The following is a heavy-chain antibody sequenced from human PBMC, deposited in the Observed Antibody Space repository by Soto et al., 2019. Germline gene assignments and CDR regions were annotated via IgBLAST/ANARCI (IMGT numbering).Heavy chain of an antibody. D-gene: IGHD3-16*02. CDR2: INDSGST. CDR1: GGSFSGYY. CDR3: ARAPYDNIWGSYRYIDF. Sequence: SETLSLTCAVYGGSFSGYYHWAWIRQPPGKGLEWIGEINDSGSTDYNPSLESRVTISADTSKNHFSLKLRSVTAADTAVYYCARAPYDNIWGSYRYIDFWGQGALVTVSS. J-gene: IGHJ4*02. V-gene: IGHV4-34*01.